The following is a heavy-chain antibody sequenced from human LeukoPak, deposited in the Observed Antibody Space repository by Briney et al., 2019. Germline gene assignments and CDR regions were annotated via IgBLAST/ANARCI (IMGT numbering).Heavy chain of an antibody. Sequence: SETLSLTCAVSGRSFSSYYWSWIRQPPGKGLEWIGEIDHSGSTNYNPSLKSRVTISVDTSKSQFSLQLSSVTAADTAVYYCARNFPYSKLDYWGQGTLVTVSS. D-gene: IGHD6-13*01. CDR3: ARNFPYSKLDY. J-gene: IGHJ4*02. CDR2: IDHSGST. CDR1: GRSFSSYY. V-gene: IGHV4-34*01.